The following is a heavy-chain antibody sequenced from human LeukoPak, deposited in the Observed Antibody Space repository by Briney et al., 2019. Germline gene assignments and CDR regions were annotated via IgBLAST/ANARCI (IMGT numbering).Heavy chain of an antibody. V-gene: IGHV4-59*01. CDR3: ASPKPSSGYYYTFYY. J-gene: IGHJ4*02. D-gene: IGHD3-22*01. CDR2: IYYSGST. CDR1: GGSISSYY. Sequence: PSETLSLTCTVSGGSISSYYWSWIRQPPGKGLEWIGYIYYSGSTNYNPSLKSRVTISVDTSKNQFSLKLSSVTAADTAVYYCASPKPSSGYYYTFYYWGQGTLVTVSS.